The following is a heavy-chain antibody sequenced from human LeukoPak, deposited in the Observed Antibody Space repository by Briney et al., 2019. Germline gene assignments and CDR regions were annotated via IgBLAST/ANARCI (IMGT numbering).Heavy chain of an antibody. CDR3: ARVSELLPFDY. Sequence: PGGSLRLSCAASGFTFSSYATHWVRQAPGKGLEWVAVISYDGSNKYYADSVKGRFTISRDNSKNTLYLQMNSLRAEDTAVYYCARVSELLPFDYWGQGTLVTVSS. V-gene: IGHV3-30-3*01. D-gene: IGHD1-26*01. CDR1: GFTFSSYA. J-gene: IGHJ4*02. CDR2: ISYDGSNK.